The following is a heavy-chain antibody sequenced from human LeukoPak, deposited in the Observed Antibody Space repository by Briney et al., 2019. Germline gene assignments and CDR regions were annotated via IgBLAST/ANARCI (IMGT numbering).Heavy chain of an antibody. Sequence: GGSLRLSCAASGFTFSSYAMSWVSQAPGKGLEWVSAISGSGGSTYYADSVKGRFTISRDNSKNTLYLQMNSLRAEDTAVYYCAKQVGSGWYYFDYWGQGTLVTVSS. D-gene: IGHD6-19*01. CDR3: AKQVGSGWYYFDY. J-gene: IGHJ4*02. CDR1: GFTFSSYA. V-gene: IGHV3-23*01. CDR2: ISGSGGST.